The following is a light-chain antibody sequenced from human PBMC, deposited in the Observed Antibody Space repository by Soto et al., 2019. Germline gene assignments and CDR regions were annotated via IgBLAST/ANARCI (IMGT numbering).Light chain of an antibody. CDR2: AAS. CDR3: QQYYSFPWT. V-gene: IGKV1-5*01. Sequence: DIQMTQSPYPLSASVGDRVTITCRASQSISSWLAWYQQKPGKAPKLLIYAASTLQSGVPSRFSGSGSGTDCTLTISSLQPEDVATYYCQQYYSFPWTFGQGTKVDIK. CDR1: QSISSW. J-gene: IGKJ1*01.